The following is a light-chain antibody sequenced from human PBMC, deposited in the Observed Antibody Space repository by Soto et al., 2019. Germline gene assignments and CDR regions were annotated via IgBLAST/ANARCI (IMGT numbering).Light chain of an antibody. CDR3: QQYGSSPGT. V-gene: IGKV3-20*01. J-gene: IGKJ1*01. Sequence: EIVLTQSPGTLSLSPGERATLSCRASQSVSSSYLAWYQQKPGQAPRLLIYGASSRATCIPDRFSGSGSGTDFTLTISRLEPEDLAVCYCQQYGSSPGTFGKGTKVEIK. CDR2: GAS. CDR1: QSVSSSY.